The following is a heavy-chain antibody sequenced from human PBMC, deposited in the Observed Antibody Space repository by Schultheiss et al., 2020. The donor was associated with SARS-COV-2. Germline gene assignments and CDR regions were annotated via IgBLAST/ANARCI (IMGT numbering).Heavy chain of an antibody. CDR1: GGSISSGGYY. Sequence: SETLSLTCTVSGGSISSGGYYWSWIRQPPGKGLEWIGYIYNSATTNYNPSLKSRVTISVDTSKNQLSLKLSSVTAADTAVYYCAREVVGSAALWGRGTLVTVSS. D-gene: IGHD6-19*01. V-gene: IGHV4-31*03. CDR2: IYNSATT. J-gene: IGHJ2*01. CDR3: AREVVGSAAL.